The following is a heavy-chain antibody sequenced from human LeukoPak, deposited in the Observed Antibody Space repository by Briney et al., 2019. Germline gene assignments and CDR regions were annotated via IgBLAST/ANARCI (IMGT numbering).Heavy chain of an antibody. CDR3: ATERSCGSFSCGAYYFES. D-gene: IGHD2-15*01. J-gene: IGHJ4*01. CDR1: GFTFSNHG. Sequence: PGGSLRLSCAASGFTFSNHGMDWVRQALGKGLEWVSSISASSSYIHYADSVKGRFTISRDSARNSMYLQMSSLRAEDTAVYFCATERSCGSFSCGAYYFESWGQGTLVTVSS. CDR2: ISASSSYI. V-gene: IGHV3-21*01.